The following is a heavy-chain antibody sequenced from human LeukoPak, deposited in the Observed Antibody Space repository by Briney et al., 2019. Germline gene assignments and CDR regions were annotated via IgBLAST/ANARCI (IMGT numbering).Heavy chain of an antibody. V-gene: IGHV3-49*04. CDR1: GFTFGDYA. Sequence: GGSLRLSCTASGFTFGDYAMNWARQAPGKGLEWVGFIRSKADGGTTQCAASVKGRFTISRDDSKSIAYLQMNSLKTEDTAVYYCTRGPWELRDWGQGTLVTVSS. J-gene: IGHJ4*02. CDR3: TRGPWELRD. CDR2: IRSKADGGTT. D-gene: IGHD1-26*01.